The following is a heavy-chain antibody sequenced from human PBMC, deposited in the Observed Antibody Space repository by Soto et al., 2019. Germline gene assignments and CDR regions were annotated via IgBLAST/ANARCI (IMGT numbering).Heavy chain of an antibody. CDR3: ARFRYGDFSFQY. CDR2: INPYTGDS. Sequence: QVHLVQSGAEVRKPGASVKVSCKASGYTFTTFHLHWVRLAPGQGLEWMGWINPYTGDSEYGQKFQGRVTLTRDTSMTTSYMELSSLISDDTAIYFCARFRYGDFSFQYWGQGTPVSVSS. CDR1: GYTFTTFH. J-gene: IGHJ1*01. D-gene: IGHD4-17*01. V-gene: IGHV1-2*02.